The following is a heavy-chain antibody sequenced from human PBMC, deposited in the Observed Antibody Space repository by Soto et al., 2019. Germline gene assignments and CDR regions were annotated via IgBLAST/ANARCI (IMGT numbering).Heavy chain of an antibody. Sequence: GGSLRLSCAASGFTFSSYGMHWVRQAPGKGLEWVSAISGSGGSTYYADSVKGRFTISRDNSKNTLYLQMDSLRAEDTAVYYCAKGHLSQNDYWGQGTLVTVSS. V-gene: IGHV3-23*01. J-gene: IGHJ4*02. CDR2: ISGSGGST. CDR3: AKGHLSQNDY. CDR1: GFTFSSYG.